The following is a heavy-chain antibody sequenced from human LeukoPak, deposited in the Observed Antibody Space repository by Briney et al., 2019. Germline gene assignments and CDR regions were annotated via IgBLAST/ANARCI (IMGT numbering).Heavy chain of an antibody. J-gene: IGHJ4*02. CDR2: ISSSGNTT. CDR3: AKDSGGYFDY. Sequence: GSLRLSCAASGFTFSDNYMSWIRQAPGKGLEWVSYISSSGNTTYNADSVKGRFSITRDNAKNSLYLQMNSLRAEDTAVYYCAKDSGGYFDYWGQGTLVPVSS. D-gene: IGHD3-16*01. V-gene: IGHV3-11*04. CDR1: GFTFSDNY.